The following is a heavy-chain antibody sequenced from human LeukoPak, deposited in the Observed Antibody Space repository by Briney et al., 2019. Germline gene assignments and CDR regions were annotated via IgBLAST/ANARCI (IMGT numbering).Heavy chain of an antibody. CDR1: GFTFSSYN. CDR2: ISSSGSTI. J-gene: IGHJ6*03. CDR3: AREVYYYMDV. V-gene: IGHV3-48*03. Sequence: GGSLRLSCAASGFTFSSYNMNWVRQAPGKGLEWVSYISSSGSTIYYADSVKGRFTISRDNAKNSLYLQMNSLRAEDTAVYYCAREVYYYMDVWGKGTTVTISS.